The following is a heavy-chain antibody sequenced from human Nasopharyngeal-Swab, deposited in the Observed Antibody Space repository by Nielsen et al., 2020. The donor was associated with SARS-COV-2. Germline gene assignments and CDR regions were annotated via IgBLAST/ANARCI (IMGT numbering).Heavy chain of an antibody. Sequence: GGSLRLSCAASGFTFRSNGMHWVRQAPGKGLEWVAYISSTGSASYYADFAQGRITISRDNAANSLSLQMNSLRDEDTAIYYCARDVALVGAELDYWGQGTLVTVSS. CDR2: ISSTGSAS. CDR3: ARDVALVGAELDY. D-gene: IGHD1-26*01. CDR1: GFTFRSNG. V-gene: IGHV3-48*02. J-gene: IGHJ4*02.